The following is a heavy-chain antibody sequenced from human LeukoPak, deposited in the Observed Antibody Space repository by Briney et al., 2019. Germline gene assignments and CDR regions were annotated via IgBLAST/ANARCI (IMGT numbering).Heavy chain of an antibody. CDR1: GYTFTSYD. V-gene: IGHV1-8*01. Sequence: ASVKLSCKASGYTFTSYDINWVRHATGRGLEWVGWMNPNSGSTGYAQKFQGRVTMTRNTSISTVYMELSSLRSEDTAVYYCARVSTYFGVVTDFDYWGQGTLVTVSS. CDR3: ARVSTYFGVVTDFDY. J-gene: IGHJ4*02. CDR2: MNPNSGST. D-gene: IGHD3-3*01.